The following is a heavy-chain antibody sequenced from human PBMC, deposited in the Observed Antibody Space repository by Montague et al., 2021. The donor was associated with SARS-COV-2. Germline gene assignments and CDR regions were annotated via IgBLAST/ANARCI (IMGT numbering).Heavy chain of an antibody. D-gene: IGHD3-22*01. Sequence: SETLSLTCTVSGGSISSNYWSWIRQPPGKGPEWIGYIYYSGSTNYNPSLKSRVTISVDTSKSQFSLKLSSVTVADTAVYYCARGTKRVFTYDYDSGGYASDYWGQGTLVTVSS. CDR3: ARGTKRVFTYDYDSGGYASDY. J-gene: IGHJ4*02. V-gene: IGHV4-59*12. CDR2: IYYSGST. CDR1: GGSISSNY.